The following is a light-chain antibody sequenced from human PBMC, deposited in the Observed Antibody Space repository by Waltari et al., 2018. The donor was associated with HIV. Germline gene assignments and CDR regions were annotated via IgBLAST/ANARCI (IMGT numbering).Light chain of an antibody. J-gene: IGLJ3*02. CDR3: SSYAGSNSWV. Sequence: QSALTQPPSASGSPGQSVTISCTGTSSDIGGYNYVSWYQQYPGKAPKVMIHEVNKRPSGVPDRFSASKSGNTASLTVSGLQAEDEAYYYCSSYAGSNSWVFGGGTKLTVL. CDR1: SSDIGGYNY. CDR2: EVN. V-gene: IGLV2-8*01.